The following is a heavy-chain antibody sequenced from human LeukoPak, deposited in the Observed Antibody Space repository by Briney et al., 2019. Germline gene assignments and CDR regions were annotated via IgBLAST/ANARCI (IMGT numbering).Heavy chain of an antibody. CDR1: GDSISSGGYY. V-gene: IGHV4-30-2*01. Sequence: SQTLSLTCTVSGDSISSGGYYWSWIRQPPGKGLEWIGYIYHSGSTYYNPSLKSRVTISVDRSKNQFSLKLSSVTAVDTAVYYCARNSIAVAGTEWFDPWGQGTLVTVSS. CDR3: ARNSIAVAGTEWFDP. J-gene: IGHJ5*02. D-gene: IGHD6-19*01. CDR2: IYHSGST.